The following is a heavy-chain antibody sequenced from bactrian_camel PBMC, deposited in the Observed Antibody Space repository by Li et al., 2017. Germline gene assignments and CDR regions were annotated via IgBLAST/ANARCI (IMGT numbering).Heavy chain of an antibody. V-gene: IGHV3S53*01. J-gene: IGHJ6*01. D-gene: IGHD5*01. CDR1: EYRYSTYC. CDR3: AADGVGWVIPQVLGY. Sequence: HVQLVESGGGSVQAGESLRLSCVVSEYRYSTYCMGWFRQVPGNEREPLASIDSDGRTSVADSVKGRFTISRDKAKNTLYLQMNSLKTEDTAVYYCAADGVGWVIPQVLGYWGRGTQVTVS. CDR2: IDSDGRT.